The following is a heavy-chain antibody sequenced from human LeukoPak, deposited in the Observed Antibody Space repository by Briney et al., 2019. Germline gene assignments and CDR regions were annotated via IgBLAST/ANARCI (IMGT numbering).Heavy chain of an antibody. CDR2: ISSSSSNI. D-gene: IGHD3-22*01. V-gene: IGHV3-21*05. Sequence: PGGSLRLSCAASGFTFSSYSMNWVRQAPGKGLEWVSYISSSSSNIFYADSVKGRFTISRDNTKNSVYLQMNSLRAEDTAVYYCARDYYDISAYDSWGQGTLVTVSS. J-gene: IGHJ4*02. CDR1: GFTFSSYS. CDR3: ARDYYDISAYDS.